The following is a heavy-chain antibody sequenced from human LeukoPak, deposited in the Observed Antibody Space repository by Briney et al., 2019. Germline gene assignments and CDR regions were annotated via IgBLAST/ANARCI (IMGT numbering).Heavy chain of an antibody. CDR3: ARLGSSPFDH. CDR1: GYSFISYC. CDR2: IYHADSDT. D-gene: IGHD1-26*01. J-gene: IGHJ4*02. Sequence: GESLQISCRGSGYSFISYCIGWVRQKPGKGLVWMEIIYHADSDTRYSPFFQGQVTISAHKSISTAYLQCSSLKASDTVKYYCARLGSSPFDHWGQGTLVTVSS. V-gene: IGHV5-51*01.